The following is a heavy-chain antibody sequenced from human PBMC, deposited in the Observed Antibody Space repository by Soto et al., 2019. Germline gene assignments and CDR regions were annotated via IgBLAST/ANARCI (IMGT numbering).Heavy chain of an antibody. V-gene: IGHV4-59*01. CDR3: ARAPMVLTRSYFDS. J-gene: IGHJ4*02. Sequence: SETLSLTCTVSDGSISNFYWSWIRQPPGKGLEWIGYISSSGNTNCNPSLKSRVSISVDTSKNQFSLNLTSVTAADTAVYYCARAPMVLTRSYFDSWGQGTPVTV. CDR2: ISSSGNT. CDR1: DGSISNFY. D-gene: IGHD3-22*01.